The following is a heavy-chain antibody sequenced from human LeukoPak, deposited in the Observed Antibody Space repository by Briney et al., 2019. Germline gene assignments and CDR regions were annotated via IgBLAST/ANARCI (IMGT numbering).Heavy chain of an antibody. D-gene: IGHD3-3*01. Sequence: GGSLRLSCAASGFTFSSYAMSWVRQAPGKGLEWVSGISNSGGSTYFADPVKGRFTISRDYSKNTLYLQMNSLRAEDTAVYYCARDQSDFWSIGYYYMDVWGKGTTVTVS. J-gene: IGHJ6*03. CDR3: ARDQSDFWSIGYYYMDV. CDR2: ISNSGGST. V-gene: IGHV3-23*01. CDR1: GFTFSSYA.